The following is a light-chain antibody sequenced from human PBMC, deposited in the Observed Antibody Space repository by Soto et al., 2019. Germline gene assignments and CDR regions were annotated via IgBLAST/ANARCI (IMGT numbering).Light chain of an antibody. CDR3: QQYSNWPVYT. V-gene: IGKV3D-15*01. J-gene: IGKJ2*01. Sequence: EIVMTQSPATLSVSPGERATLACRASQSVSSELAWYQQKPGQAPRLLIYGASTRATGIPARFSGSGSGTECTLTISSLQSEDFSVYYCQQYSNWPVYTFGQGTNLEIK. CDR2: GAS. CDR1: QSVSSE.